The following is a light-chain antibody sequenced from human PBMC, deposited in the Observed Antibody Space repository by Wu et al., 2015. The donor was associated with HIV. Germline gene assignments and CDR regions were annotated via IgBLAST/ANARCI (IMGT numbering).Light chain of an antibody. CDR1: QSVSIY. Sequence: EVVLTQSPATLSLSPGERATLSCRASQSVSIYLAWYQQKPGQAPRLLIYDASNRATGIPARFSGSGSGTDFTLTISSLEPEDFAVYYCQQRRNWPPLTFGGGTKVEMK. J-gene: IGKJ4*01. V-gene: IGKV3-11*01. CDR2: DAS. CDR3: QQRRNWPPLT.